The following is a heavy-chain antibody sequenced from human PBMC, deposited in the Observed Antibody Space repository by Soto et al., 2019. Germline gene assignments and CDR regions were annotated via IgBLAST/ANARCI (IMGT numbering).Heavy chain of an antibody. Sequence: PGESLKISCRGSGYSFTSYWISWVRQIPGKGLEWMGRIDPSDSYTNYSPSFQGHVTISADKSISTAYLQWSSLKASDTAMYYCARNDLYYYDSSGYYPYYWGQGTLVTVSS. J-gene: IGHJ4*02. CDR1: GYSFTSYW. V-gene: IGHV5-10-1*01. CDR3: ARNDLYYYDSSGYYPYY. CDR2: IDPSDSYT. D-gene: IGHD3-22*01.